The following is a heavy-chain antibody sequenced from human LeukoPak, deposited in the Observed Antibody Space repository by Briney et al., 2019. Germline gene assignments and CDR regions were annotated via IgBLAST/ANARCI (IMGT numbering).Heavy chain of an antibody. Sequence: PGGSLRLSCAASGFTVSSNYMSWVRQAPGKGLEWVSVIYSGGSTYYADSVKGRFIISRDNSKNTLYLQMNSLRAEDTAVYYCARFRLRLGELSLGDAFDIWGQGTMVTVSS. CDR3: ARFRLRLGELSLGDAFDI. J-gene: IGHJ3*02. D-gene: IGHD3-16*02. CDR1: GFTVSSNY. V-gene: IGHV3-66*01. CDR2: IYSGGST.